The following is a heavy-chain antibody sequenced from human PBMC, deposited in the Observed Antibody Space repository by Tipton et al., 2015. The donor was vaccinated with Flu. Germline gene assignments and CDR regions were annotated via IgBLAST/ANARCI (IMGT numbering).Heavy chain of an antibody. D-gene: IGHD6-13*01. Sequence: QLVQSGAEVKKPGSSVKVSCKASGGTFSSYAISWVRQAPGQGLEWMGGIIPIFGTANYAQKFQGRVTITADESTSTAYMELSSLRSEDTAVYYCARERAQQLVLDDAFDIWGQGTMVTVCS. CDR1: GGTFSSYA. J-gene: IGHJ3*02. CDR2: IIPIFGTA. V-gene: IGHV1-69*01. CDR3: ARERAQQLVLDDAFDI.